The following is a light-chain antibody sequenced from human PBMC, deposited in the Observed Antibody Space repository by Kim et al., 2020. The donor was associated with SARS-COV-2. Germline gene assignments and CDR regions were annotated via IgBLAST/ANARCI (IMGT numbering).Light chain of an antibody. CDR2: GKN. J-gene: IGLJ1*01. CDR1: SLRTYF. Sequence: SSELTQDPAVSVALGQTIRITCQGDSLRTYFASWYQQKPGQAPVLVLYGKNNRPSGIPDRFSASTSGNTASLTITGAQAEDEADYYCNSRDSSAKRYVFGSGAQVTDL. CDR3: NSRDSSAKRYV. V-gene: IGLV3-19*01.